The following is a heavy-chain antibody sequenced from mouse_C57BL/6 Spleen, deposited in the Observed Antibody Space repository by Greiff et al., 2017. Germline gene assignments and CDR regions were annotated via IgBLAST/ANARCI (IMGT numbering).Heavy chain of an antibody. CDR2: ISSGSSTI. V-gene: IGHV5-17*01. CDR3: ARREEGWFAY. CDR1: GFTFSDYG. Sequence: EVKLVESGGGLVKPGGSLKLSCAASGFTFSDYGMHWVRQAPEKGLEWVAYISSGSSTIYYADTVKGRFTISRDNAKNTLFLQMTSLRSEDTAMYYCARREEGWFAYWGQGTLVTVSA. J-gene: IGHJ3*01.